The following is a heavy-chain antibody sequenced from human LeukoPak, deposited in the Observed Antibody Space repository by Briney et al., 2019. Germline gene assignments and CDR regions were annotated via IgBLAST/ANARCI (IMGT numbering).Heavy chain of an antibody. D-gene: IGHD3-3*01. V-gene: IGHV1-69*05. Sequence: GSSVKVSCKASGGTFSNYAISWVRQAPGQGLEWMGGIIPIFGTANYAQKLQDRVTVSMEESTSTAYMELSSLRSEDTAVYYCARGPTDYDFWSGYSKKYYYYMDVWGTGTTVTVSS. J-gene: IGHJ6*03. CDR1: GGTFSNYA. CDR3: ARGPTDYDFWSGYSKKYYYYMDV. CDR2: IIPIFGTA.